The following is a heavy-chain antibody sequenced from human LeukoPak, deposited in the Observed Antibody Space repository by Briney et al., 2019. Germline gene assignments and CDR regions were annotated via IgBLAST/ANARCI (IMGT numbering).Heavy chain of an antibody. CDR3: ARDPISSNWPRGHWFDP. J-gene: IGHJ5*02. D-gene: IGHD6-13*01. Sequence: ASVTVSCKASGYPSTSYYMNWVRQAPGQGLEWMGIINPNGGSTTYAQRFQGRVSMTRDTSTSTVYMELTSLRSDDTAVYYCARDPISSNWPRGHWFDPWGQGTLVTVSS. V-gene: IGHV1-46*01. CDR2: INPNGGST. CDR1: GYPSTSYY.